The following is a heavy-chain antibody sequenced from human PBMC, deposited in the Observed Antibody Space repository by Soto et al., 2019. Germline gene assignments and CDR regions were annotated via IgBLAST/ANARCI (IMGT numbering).Heavy chain of an antibody. V-gene: IGHV4-34*01. CDR1: GGSFSGYY. Sequence: QVQLQQWGAGLLKPSETLSLTCAVYGGSFSGYYWSWIRQPPGKGLEWIGEINHSGSTNYNPSLKSRVTISVDTSKNQFSLKLSSVTAADTAVYYCARSTGAEGSAYWGQRTLVTVSS. CDR3: ARSTGAEGSAY. D-gene: IGHD2-2*01. CDR2: INHSGST. J-gene: IGHJ4*02.